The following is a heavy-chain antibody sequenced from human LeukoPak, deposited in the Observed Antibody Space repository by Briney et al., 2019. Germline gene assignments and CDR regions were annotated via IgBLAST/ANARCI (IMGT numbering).Heavy chain of an antibody. D-gene: IGHD3-22*01. Sequence: SETLSLTCTVSGGSISSYYWSWIRQPAGKGLEWIGRICTSGGTNYNPSLKSRVTVSVDTSKNQFSLKLSSVTDADTAVYYCARVISWADYYDSSGYLGLPDAFDIWGQGTMVTVSS. V-gene: IGHV4-4*07. CDR3: ARVISWADYYDSSGYLGLPDAFDI. CDR1: GGSISSYY. CDR2: ICTSGGT. J-gene: IGHJ3*02.